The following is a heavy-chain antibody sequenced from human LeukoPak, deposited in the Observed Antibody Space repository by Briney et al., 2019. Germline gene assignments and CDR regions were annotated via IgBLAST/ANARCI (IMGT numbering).Heavy chain of an antibody. CDR3: ASRSDWGSLNYYYMDV. J-gene: IGHJ6*03. CDR2: IIPIFGTA. Sequence: SVKVSCKASGGTFSSYAISWVRQAPGQGLEWMGGIIPIFGTANYAQKFQGRVTITADESTSTAYMELSSLRSEDTAVYYCASRSDWGSLNYYYMDVWGKGTTVTVSS. V-gene: IGHV1-69*13. CDR1: GGTFSSYA. D-gene: IGHD7-27*01.